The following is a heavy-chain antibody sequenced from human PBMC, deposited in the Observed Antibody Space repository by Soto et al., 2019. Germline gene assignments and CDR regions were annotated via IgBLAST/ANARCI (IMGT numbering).Heavy chain of an antibody. CDR3: ARTWHKTWEIPGKFDS. D-gene: IGHD1-26*01. Sequence: NPSETLSLTCTGSGASVRSGNYYWNWIRQSPGKGLEWIGFIYSSGSTNYSPSLKSRVTMSLDTSKNQFSLRLTSVTAADTAIYYCARTWHKTWEIPGKFDSWGQGTLVTVSS. CDR1: GASVRSGNYY. CDR2: IYSSGST. V-gene: IGHV4-61*01. J-gene: IGHJ4*02.